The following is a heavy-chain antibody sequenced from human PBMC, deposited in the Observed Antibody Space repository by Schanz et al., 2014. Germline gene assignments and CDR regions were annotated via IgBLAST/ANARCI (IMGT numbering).Heavy chain of an antibody. J-gene: IGHJ4*02. V-gene: IGHV3-33*01. Sequence: ESGGGVVQPGRSLRLSCAASGFIFSSYGLHWVRQAPGKGLEWVAFIWYDGSNKYYADSVKGRFTISRDNSKNTLYLQMNSLRADDTAVYFCARAHGNNWYGKGLDYWGQGTQVTVSS. CDR1: GFIFSSYG. CDR3: ARAHGNNWYGKGLDY. D-gene: IGHD1-1*01. CDR2: IWYDGSNK.